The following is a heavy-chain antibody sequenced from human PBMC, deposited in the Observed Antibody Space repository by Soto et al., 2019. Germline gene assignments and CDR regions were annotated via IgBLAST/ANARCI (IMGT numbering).Heavy chain of an antibody. Sequence: SVKVSCKASGGTFSSYAISWVRQAPGQGLEWMGGIIPIFGTANYAQKFQGRVTITADESTSTAYMELSSLRSEDTAVYYCASGGVVVTAIPAYYFDYWGQGTLVTVSS. CDR3: ASGGVVVTAIPAYYFDY. CDR1: GGTFSSYA. D-gene: IGHD2-21*02. CDR2: IIPIFGTA. J-gene: IGHJ4*02. V-gene: IGHV1-69*13.